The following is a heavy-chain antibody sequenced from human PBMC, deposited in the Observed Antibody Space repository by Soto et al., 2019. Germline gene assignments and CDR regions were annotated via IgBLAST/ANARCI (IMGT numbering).Heavy chain of an antibody. CDR2: ISACNGNT. V-gene: IGHV1-18*01. Sequence: ASVTGSFTASGSTFTSYGSSWVRQDPGQGLEWMGWISACNGNTNYAQKLQGRVTMTTDTSTSTAYMELRSLRSDDTAVYYCARDRVWSVDYYGMDVWGQGTTVNVS. CDR3: ARDRVWSVDYYGMDV. CDR1: GSTFTSYG. D-gene: IGHD2-8*02. J-gene: IGHJ6*02.